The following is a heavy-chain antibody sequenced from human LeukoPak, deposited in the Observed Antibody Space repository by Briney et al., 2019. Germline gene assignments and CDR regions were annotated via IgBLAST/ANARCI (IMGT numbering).Heavy chain of an antibody. Sequence: PSETLSLTCAVYGGSFSGYYWSWIRQPPGKGLEWIGEINHSGSTNYNPSLKSRVTISVDTSKNQFSLKLSSVTATDTAVYYCARRLSSSWNDAFDIWGQGTMVTVSS. J-gene: IGHJ3*02. CDR3: ARRLSSSWNDAFDI. V-gene: IGHV4-34*01. D-gene: IGHD6-13*01. CDR2: INHSGST. CDR1: GGSFSGYY.